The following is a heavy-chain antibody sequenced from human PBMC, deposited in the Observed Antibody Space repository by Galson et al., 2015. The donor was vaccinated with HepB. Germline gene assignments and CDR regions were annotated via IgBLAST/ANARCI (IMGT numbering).Heavy chain of an antibody. CDR3: ARVSVFDGDYGP. V-gene: IGHV4-59*01. Sequence: SETLSLTCTVSGGSISSYYWSWIRQPPGKGLEWIGYIYYSGSTNYNPSLKSRVTISVDTSKNQFSLKLSSVTAADTAVYYCARVSVFDGDYGPWGQGTLVTVSS. D-gene: IGHD4-17*01. CDR2: IYYSGST. J-gene: IGHJ5*02. CDR1: GGSISSYY.